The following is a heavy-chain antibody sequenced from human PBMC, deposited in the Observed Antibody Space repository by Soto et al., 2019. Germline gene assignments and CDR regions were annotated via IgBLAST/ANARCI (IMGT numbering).Heavy chain of an antibody. J-gene: IGHJ3*02. CDR1: GFTFSNAW. CDR3: ARGPSHGAFDI. Sequence: PGGSLRLSCAASGFTFSNAWMSWVRQAPGKGLEWVGRIKSKTDGGTTDYAAPVKGRFTISRDDSKNTLYLQMNSLKTEDTAVYYCARGPSHGAFDIWGQGTMVTVSS. CDR2: IKSKTDGGTT. V-gene: IGHV3-15*01.